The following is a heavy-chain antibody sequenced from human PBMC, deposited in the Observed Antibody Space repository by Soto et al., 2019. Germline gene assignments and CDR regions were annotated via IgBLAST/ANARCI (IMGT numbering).Heavy chain of an antibody. Sequence: QPQLVQSGAEVKKPGASVKVSCKASDYTFTSYGISWVRQAPGQGLEWMGWVSGYNGNTNYAQKLQGRVTMTTDTSTTTAYMELTSLTFDDTAVYYCARDRLPTPGYANWFDPWGQGTLVTVS. CDR3: ARDRLPTPGYANWFDP. V-gene: IGHV1-18*01. CDR1: DYTFTSYG. D-gene: IGHD5-12*01. J-gene: IGHJ5*01. CDR2: VSGYNGNT.